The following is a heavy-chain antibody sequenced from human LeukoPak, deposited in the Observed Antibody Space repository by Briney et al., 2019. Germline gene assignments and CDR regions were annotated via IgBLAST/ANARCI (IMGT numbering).Heavy chain of an antibody. J-gene: IGHJ6*02. CDR1: GGTFSSYA. D-gene: IGHD2-15*01. V-gene: IGHV1-69*04. CDR3: ARDIVVVVAAKPLYGMDV. CDR2: IIPILGIA. Sequence: ASVKVSCKASGGTFSSYAISWVRQAPGQGLGWMGRIIPILGIANYAQKFQGRVTITADKSTSTAYMELSSLRSEYTAVYYCARDIVVVVAAKPLYGMDVWGQGTTVTVS.